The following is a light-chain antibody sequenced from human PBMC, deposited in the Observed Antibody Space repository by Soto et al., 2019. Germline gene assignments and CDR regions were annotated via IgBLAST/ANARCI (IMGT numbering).Light chain of an antibody. CDR1: SSNIGSNT. Sequence: QSVLTQPPSASGTPGQRVTISCSGSSSNIGSNTVNWYQQLPGTAPKLLIYSNNQRPSGVPDRFSGSKSGTSASLAISGLQSEDEADYYCAAWDDSLNYVXGTGTTVTV. V-gene: IGLV1-44*01. CDR2: SNN. J-gene: IGLJ1*01. CDR3: AAWDDSLNYV.